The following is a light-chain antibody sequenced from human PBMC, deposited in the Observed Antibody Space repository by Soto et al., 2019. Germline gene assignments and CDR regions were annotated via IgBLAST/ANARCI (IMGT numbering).Light chain of an antibody. CDR1: QGISSY. CDR3: QQLNSYPLT. CDR2: AAS. V-gene: IGKV1-9*01. Sequence: DIQLTQSPSFLSASVGDRVTITCRASQGISSYLAWYQQKPGKAPKLLIDAASTLQSGAPSRFSGSGSGTEFTLTISSLQPEDFATYYRQQLNSYPLTFGGGTKVEIK. J-gene: IGKJ4*01.